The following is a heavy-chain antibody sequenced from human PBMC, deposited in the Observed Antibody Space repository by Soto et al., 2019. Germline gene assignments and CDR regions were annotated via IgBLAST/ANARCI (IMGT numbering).Heavy chain of an antibody. CDR1: GFTFSTYG. D-gene: IGHD3-10*01. CDR3: AKDFKVSGSHYGTLNYYYGMDV. J-gene: IGHJ6*02. V-gene: IGHV3-30*18. Sequence: GVSLRLSCAASGFTFSTYGMQWVRQAPGKGLEWVAVISYDGYLKYYVDAVKGRFTVARDNSKNTLFLEMNSLRVEDTAVYFCAKDFKVSGSHYGTLNYYYGMDVWGQGTTVTVS. CDR2: ISYDGYLK.